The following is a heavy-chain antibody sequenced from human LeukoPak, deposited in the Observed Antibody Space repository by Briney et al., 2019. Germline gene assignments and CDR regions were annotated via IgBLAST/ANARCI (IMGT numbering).Heavy chain of an antibody. Sequence: SETLSLTCTVSGGSISSYYWSWIRQPPGKRLEWIWYIYYSGSTNYNPSLKSRVTISVDTSTNQFSLKLRSVTAADTAVYYCASSSSYCGGDCYSAAEYFQHWGQGTLVTVSS. D-gene: IGHD2-21*02. CDR2: IYYSGST. J-gene: IGHJ1*01. CDR3: ASSSSYCGGDCYSAAEYFQH. V-gene: IGHV4-59*01. CDR1: GGSISSYY.